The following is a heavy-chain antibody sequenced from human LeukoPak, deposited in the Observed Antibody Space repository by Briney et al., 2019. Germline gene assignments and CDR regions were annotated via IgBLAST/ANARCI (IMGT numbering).Heavy chain of an antibody. CDR2: INHSGST. CDR3: ARLRTYYYDSSGSRGDY. D-gene: IGHD3-22*01. J-gene: IGHJ4*02. CDR1: GGSFSGYY. Sequence: SETLSLTCAVYGGSFSGYYWSWIRQPPGKGLEWIGEINHSGSTNYNPSLKSRVTISVDTSKNQFSLKLGSVTAADTAVYYCARLRTYYYDSSGSRGDYWGQGTLVTVSS. V-gene: IGHV4-34*01.